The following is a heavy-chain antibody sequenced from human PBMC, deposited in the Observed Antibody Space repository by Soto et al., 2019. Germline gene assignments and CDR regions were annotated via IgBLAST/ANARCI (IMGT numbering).Heavy chain of an antibody. CDR2: IYYSGST. CDR1: GGSMSSGDYY. D-gene: IGHD4-17*01. CDR3: ARTPTPGDFDY. Sequence: QVQLQESGPGLVAPSQTLSLTCTVCGGSMSSGDYYWSWIRQHPGKGLEWIGYIYYSGSTYYNPSLQSRVTISVDTSKNQFSLKLRSVTATDTAVYYCARTPTPGDFDYWGQGTLVTVSP. V-gene: IGHV4-31*03. J-gene: IGHJ4*02.